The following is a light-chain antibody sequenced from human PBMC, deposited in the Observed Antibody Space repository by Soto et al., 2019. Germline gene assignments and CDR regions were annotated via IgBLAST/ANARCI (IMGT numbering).Light chain of an antibody. J-gene: IGLJ2*01. V-gene: IGLV2-14*01. CDR3: SSYTSSSTLV. CDR2: NVS. Sequence: QSALTQPASVSGAPGQSITISCTGTSSDVGGYNDVSWYQQHPAKAPKLMIYNVSNRPSGVSNSFSGSKSGNTASLTISGLQAEDEADYYCSSYTSSSTLVFGGGTKLTVL. CDR1: SSDVGGYND.